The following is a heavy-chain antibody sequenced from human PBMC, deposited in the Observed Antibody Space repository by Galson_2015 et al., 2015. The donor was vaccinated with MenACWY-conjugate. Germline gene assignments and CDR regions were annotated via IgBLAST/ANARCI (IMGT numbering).Heavy chain of an antibody. J-gene: IGHJ4*02. Sequence: SLRLSCAASGFTFSDNWMSWVRQAPGRGLEWVANIKPDGSEKYYMDSVKGRVTISRDNPRNTLYMQMNSLRSEDTAVYYCAKDINQRCNGDCPLDYWGQGTLVTVSS. CDR1: GFTFSDNW. V-gene: IGHV3-7*01. CDR3: AKDINQRCNGDCPLDY. CDR2: IKPDGSEK. D-gene: IGHD2-21*02.